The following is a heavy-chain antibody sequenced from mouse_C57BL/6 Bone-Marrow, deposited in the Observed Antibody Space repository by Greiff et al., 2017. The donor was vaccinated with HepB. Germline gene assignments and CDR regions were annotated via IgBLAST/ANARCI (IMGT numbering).Heavy chain of an antibody. D-gene: IGHD1-1*01. CDR1: GFTFSDAW. V-gene: IGHV6-6*01. CDR3: TLNYYGMVPAMDY. Sequence: EVKLVESGGGLVQPGGSMKLSCAASGFTFSDAWMDWVRQTPEKGLEWVAEIRNKANNHATYYAESVKGRFTISRDDSKSSVSLQMNSLRAEDTRIYSGTLNYYGMVPAMDYWGQGTSVTVSS. CDR2: IRNKANNHAT. J-gene: IGHJ4*01.